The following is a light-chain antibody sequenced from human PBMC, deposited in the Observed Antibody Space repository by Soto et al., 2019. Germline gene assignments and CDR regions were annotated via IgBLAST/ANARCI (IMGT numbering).Light chain of an antibody. CDR3: QQYCSSPLT. J-gene: IGKJ4*01. CDR1: QSVSSNS. CDR2: GTS. Sequence: EIVLTQSPGTLSLSPGERATLSCRASQSVSSNSLAWYQQKPSQAPRLLIYGTSSRATGIPARFSGSGSGTDFTLTIIRLEPEDFAVYYCQQYCSSPLTFGGGTKVEIK. V-gene: IGKV3-20*01.